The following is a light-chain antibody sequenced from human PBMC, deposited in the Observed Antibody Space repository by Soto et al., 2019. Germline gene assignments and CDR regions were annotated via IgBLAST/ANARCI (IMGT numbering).Light chain of an antibody. J-gene: IGKJ1*01. V-gene: IGKV1D-12*01. CDR1: QAISTW. Sequence: DIQMTQSPSSVSASVGDRVTITCRASQAISTWLAWYQQKPGKAPKLLIYAASNLQTGVPSRFSGSGSGIDFTLTISSLQPEDFATYYCQQANSFPRTFGQGTKVETK. CDR2: AAS. CDR3: QQANSFPRT.